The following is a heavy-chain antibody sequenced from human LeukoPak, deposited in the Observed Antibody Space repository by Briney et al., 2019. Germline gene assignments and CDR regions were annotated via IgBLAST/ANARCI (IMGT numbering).Heavy chain of an antibody. CDR2: IYPGDSDT. CDR1: GYSFTSYW. CDR3: ARHPLIAAAGDY. J-gene: IGHJ4*02. Sequence: GESLKVSCKGSGYSFTSYWIGWVRQMPGKGLGGWGIIYPGDSDTRYSRSFQGQVTISADKSISTAYLQWSSLKASDTAMYYCARHPLIAAAGDYWGQGTLVTVSS. V-gene: IGHV5-51*01. D-gene: IGHD6-13*01.